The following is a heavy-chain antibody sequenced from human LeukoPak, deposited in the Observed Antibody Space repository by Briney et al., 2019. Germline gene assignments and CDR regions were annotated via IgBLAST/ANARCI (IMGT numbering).Heavy chain of an antibody. J-gene: IGHJ4*02. CDR3: ARDGLIAAAGTGVDY. CDR1: GGSISSGGYY. D-gene: IGHD6-13*01. Sequence: SETLSLTCTVSGGSISSGGYYWSWIRQHPGKGLEWIGYIYYSGSTYYNPSLKSRVTISVDTSKNQFSLKLSSVTAADTAVYYCARDGLIAAAGTGVDYWGQGTLVTVSS. CDR2: IYYSGST. V-gene: IGHV4-31*03.